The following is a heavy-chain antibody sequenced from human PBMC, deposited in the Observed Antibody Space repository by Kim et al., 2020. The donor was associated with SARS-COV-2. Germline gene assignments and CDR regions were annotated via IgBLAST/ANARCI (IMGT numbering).Heavy chain of an antibody. D-gene: IGHD5-18*01. CDR2: INNDGSDT. J-gene: IGHJ5*02. CDR3: ARDYSAKRKFDP. V-gene: IGHV3-74*01. CDR1: GFTFSSHW. Sequence: GGSLRLSCVASGFTFSSHWMQWVRQAPGKGLVWVSHINNDGSDTRYADSVKGRFTASRDNAKNTLYLQMNSLRVEDTAVYYCARDYSAKRKFDPWGQGTPVTVSS.